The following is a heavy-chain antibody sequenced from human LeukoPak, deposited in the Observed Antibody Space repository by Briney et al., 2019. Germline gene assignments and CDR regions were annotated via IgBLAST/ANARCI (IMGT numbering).Heavy chain of an antibody. CDR1: DFTFSSSG. D-gene: IGHD4-17*01. Sequence: AGGSLRLSCAASDFTFSSSGMTWVRQAPGKGPEWVSTVSSSGENTYYADSVKGRFTISRDNSKNTLYLQMNSLRAEDTAVYYCAKSGGVTTTLGYWGQGTLVTVSS. J-gene: IGHJ4*02. CDR2: VSSSGENT. CDR3: AKSGGVTTTLGY. V-gene: IGHV3-23*01.